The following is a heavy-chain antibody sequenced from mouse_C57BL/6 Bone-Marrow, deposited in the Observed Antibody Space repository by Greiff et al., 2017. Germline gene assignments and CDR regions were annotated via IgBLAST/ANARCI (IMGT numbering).Heavy chain of an antibody. CDR1: GYTFTSYW. V-gene: IGHV1-64*01. D-gene: IGHD1-1*01. CDR3: ARRGYYGSSSPWFAY. CDR2: IHPNSGST. Sequence: QVQLKQSGAELMKPGASVKLSCKATGYTFTSYWMHWVKQRPGQGLEWIGMIHPNSGSTNYNEKFKSKATLTVDKSSSTAYMQLSSLTSEDSAVYYCARRGYYGSSSPWFAYWGQGTLVTVSA. J-gene: IGHJ3*01.